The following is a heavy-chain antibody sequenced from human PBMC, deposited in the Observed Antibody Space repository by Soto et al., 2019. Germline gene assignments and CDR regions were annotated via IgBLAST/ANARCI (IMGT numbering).Heavy chain of an antibody. Sequence: SETLSLTCTVSGGSISSGDYYWSWIRQPPGKGLEWIGYIYYSGSTYYNPSLKGRVTISVDTSKNQFSLKLSSVTAADTAVYYCATLPPRIVVVVLPIPSWGQGTLVTVSS. V-gene: IGHV4-30-4*01. CDR3: ATLPPRIVVVVLPIPS. CDR2: IYYSGST. D-gene: IGHD2-15*01. J-gene: IGHJ4*02. CDR1: GGSISSGDYY.